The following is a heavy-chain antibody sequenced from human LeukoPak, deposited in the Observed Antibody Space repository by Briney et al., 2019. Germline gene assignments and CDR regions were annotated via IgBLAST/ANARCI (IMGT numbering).Heavy chain of an antibody. V-gene: IGHV1-2*02. Sequence: ASVKVSCKASGYTFTGYYMHWVRQAPGQGLELMGWINPNGGGTNYAQKFQGRVTMTRDTSISTAYMELSRLRSDDTAVYYCARERITMVRGVLHYWGQGTLVTVSS. CDR3: ARERITMVRGVLHY. J-gene: IGHJ4*02. CDR2: INPNGGGT. CDR1: GYTFTGYY. D-gene: IGHD3-10*01.